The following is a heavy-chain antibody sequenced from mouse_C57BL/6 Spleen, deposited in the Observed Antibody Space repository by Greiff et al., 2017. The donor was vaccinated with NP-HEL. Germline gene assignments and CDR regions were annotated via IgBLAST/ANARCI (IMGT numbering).Heavy chain of an antibody. Sequence: VQLQQSGAELAKPGASVKLSCTASGYTFTSYWMHWVKQRPGQGLEWIGYINPSSGYTKYNQKFKDKATLTADKSSSTAYMQLSSLTYDDSAVYYCSYYGSSPSFDYWGQGTTLTVSS. V-gene: IGHV1-7*01. CDR1: GYTFTSYW. D-gene: IGHD1-1*01. J-gene: IGHJ2*01. CDR2: INPSSGYT. CDR3: SYYGSSPSFDY.